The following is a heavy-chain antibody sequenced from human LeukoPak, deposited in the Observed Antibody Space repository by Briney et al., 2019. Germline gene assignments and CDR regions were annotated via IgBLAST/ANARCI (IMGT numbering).Heavy chain of an antibody. Sequence: GGSLRLSCAASGFTFSSYAMSWVRQAPGKGLEWVSAISGSGGSTYYADSVKGRFTISRDNSKNTLYLQMNSLRAEDTAVYYCAKKDVVVVVAATIQHWGQGTLVTVSS. CDR1: GFTFSSYA. D-gene: IGHD2-15*01. CDR3: AKKDVVVVVAATIQH. J-gene: IGHJ1*01. V-gene: IGHV3-23*01. CDR2: ISGSGGST.